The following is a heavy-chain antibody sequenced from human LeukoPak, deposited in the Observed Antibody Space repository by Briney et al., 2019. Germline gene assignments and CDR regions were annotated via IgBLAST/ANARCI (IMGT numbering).Heavy chain of an antibody. V-gene: IGHV4-59*08. J-gene: IGHJ6*02. Sequence: SETLSLTCTVSGGSVSSYYWNWIRQPPGKGLEWKGYIYYSGSTNSNPALKSQVTISVDTSKTQCSLKLSSVTAAATAVYFCASQDTAKIYYYYGMDVWGQGTTVTVSS. D-gene: IGHD5-18*01. CDR2: IYYSGST. CDR3: ASQDTAKIYYYYGMDV. CDR1: GGSVSSYY.